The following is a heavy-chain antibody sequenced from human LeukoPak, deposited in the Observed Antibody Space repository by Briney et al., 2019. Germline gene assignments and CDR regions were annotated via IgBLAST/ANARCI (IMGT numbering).Heavy chain of an antibody. J-gene: IGHJ4*02. Sequence: SQTLSLTCTVSGGSISSGGYYWSWIRQPPGKGLEWIGYIYHSGSTYYNPSLKSRVTISVDRSKNQFSLKLSSVTAADTAVYYCARDVLFGPRNATGWGQGTLVTVSS. D-gene: IGHD3-16*01. CDR3: ARDVLFGPRNATG. CDR1: GGSISSGGYY. V-gene: IGHV4-30-2*01. CDR2: IYHSGST.